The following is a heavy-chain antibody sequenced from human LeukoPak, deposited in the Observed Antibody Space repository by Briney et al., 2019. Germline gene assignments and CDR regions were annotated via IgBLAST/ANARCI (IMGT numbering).Heavy chain of an antibody. CDR1: GFTFSNAW. V-gene: IGHV3-15*01. Sequence: PGGSLRLSCAASGFTFSNAWMSWVRQAPGRGLEWVGRIKSKTDGGTTDYAAPVKGRFTISRDDSKNTLYLQMNSLKTEDTAVYYCTTDQVTMDADYYFDYWGQGTLVTVSS. CDR2: IKSKTDGGTT. J-gene: IGHJ4*02. D-gene: IGHD3-10*01. CDR3: TTDQVTMDADYYFDY.